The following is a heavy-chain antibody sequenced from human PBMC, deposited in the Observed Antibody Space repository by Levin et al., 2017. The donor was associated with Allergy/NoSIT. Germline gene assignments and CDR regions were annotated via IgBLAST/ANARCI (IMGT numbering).Heavy chain of an antibody. Sequence: GGSLRLSCAASGFTFSSYAMSWVRQAPGKGLEWVSAISGSGGSTYYADSVKGRFTISRDNSKNTLYLQMNSLRAEDTAVYYCAKGEVDIVVVPAATINWGQGTLVTVSS. CDR2: ISGSGGST. V-gene: IGHV3-23*01. CDR3: AKGEVDIVVVPAATIN. D-gene: IGHD2-2*03. CDR1: GFTFSSYA. J-gene: IGHJ4*02.